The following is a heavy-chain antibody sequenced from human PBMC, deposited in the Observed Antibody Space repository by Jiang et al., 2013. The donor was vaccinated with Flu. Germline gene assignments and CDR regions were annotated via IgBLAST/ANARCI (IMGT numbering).Heavy chain of an antibody. CDR3: ARDMGDSGLEANWFDP. Sequence: KPSETLSLTCTVSGGSIISYYWSWIRQPPGKGLEWIGYFYYTGSTNYSPSLKSRVTISVDTSKNQFSLKLSSVTAADTAVYYCARDMGDSGLEANWFDPWGQGTLVTVSS. CDR2: FYYTGST. J-gene: IGHJ5*02. V-gene: IGHV4-59*01. D-gene: IGHD5-12*01. CDR1: GGSIISYY.